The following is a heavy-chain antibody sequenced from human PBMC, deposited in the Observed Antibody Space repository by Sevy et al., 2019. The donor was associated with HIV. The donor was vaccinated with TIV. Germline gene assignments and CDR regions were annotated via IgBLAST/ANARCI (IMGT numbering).Heavy chain of an antibody. CDR1: GFTCSSYA. CDR3: ARVCVSYCTADYYHRFDD. Sequence: GGSLRLSCAASGFTCSSYALLWVRQAPGKGLEWVSLISYDGSKKYYSDSVKGRFAISRVESNTTLFLQMNSLRSEDTAIYYSARVCVSYCTADYYHRFDDWGRGTLVTVSS. CDR2: ISYDGSKK. J-gene: IGHJ4*01. D-gene: IGHD2-8*02. V-gene: IGHV3-30*09.